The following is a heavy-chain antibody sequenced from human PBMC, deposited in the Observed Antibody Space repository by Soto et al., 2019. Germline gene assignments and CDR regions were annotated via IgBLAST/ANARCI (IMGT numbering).Heavy chain of an antibody. CDR3: ARNYYDSSGYYEGGFDM. J-gene: IGHJ3*02. Sequence: QVQLVQSGAEAKKPGASVKVSCKASGCTFISYGISWVRQAPGQGLEWMGWISAYNGNINYAQKVQGRVTMTTDTSTSTAYMELRSLRSDDTAVYYCARNYYDSSGYYEGGFDMWGQGTMVTVSS. D-gene: IGHD3-22*01. V-gene: IGHV1-18*01. CDR2: ISAYNGNI. CDR1: GCTFISYG.